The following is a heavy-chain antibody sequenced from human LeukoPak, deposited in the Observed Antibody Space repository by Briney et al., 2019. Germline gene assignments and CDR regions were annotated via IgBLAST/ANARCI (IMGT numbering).Heavy chain of an antibody. J-gene: IGHJ6*03. D-gene: IGHD3-22*01. CDR2: IYSGGST. V-gene: IGHV3-66*01. CDR1: GFTFSSYA. Sequence: GGSLRLSCAASGFTFSSYAMSWVRQAPGKGLEWVSVIYSGGSTYYADSVKGRFTISRDNSKNTLYLQMNSLRAEDTAVYYCARDRRDDSSGYYSHYYYYMDVWGKGTTVTISS. CDR3: ARDRRDDSSGYYSHYYYYMDV.